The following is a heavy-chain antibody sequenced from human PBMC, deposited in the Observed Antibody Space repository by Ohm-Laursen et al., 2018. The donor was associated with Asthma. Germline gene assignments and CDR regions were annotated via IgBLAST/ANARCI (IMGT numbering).Heavy chain of an antibody. Sequence: SLRLSCSAPGFTFSSYAMHWVRQAPGKGLEWVAVISYDGSNKYYADSVKGRFTISRDNSKNTLYLQMNSLRAEDTAVYYCAREWWGTSSSWYSSWFDPWGQGTLVTVSS. J-gene: IGHJ5*02. CDR1: GFTFSSYA. D-gene: IGHD6-13*01. CDR2: ISYDGSNK. V-gene: IGHV3-30-3*01. CDR3: AREWWGTSSSWYSSWFDP.